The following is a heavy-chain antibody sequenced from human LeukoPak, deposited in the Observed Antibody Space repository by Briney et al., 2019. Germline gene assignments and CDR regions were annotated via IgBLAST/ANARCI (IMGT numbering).Heavy chain of an antibody. Sequence: SETLSLTCTASGGSLSSYYWTWIRQPAGERLEWIGRIYASGSTNYNASLESRVTMSVDTSKNQFSLKLSSVTAADTAIYYCARGGLVHYYFDYWGQGTLVTVSS. V-gene: IGHV4-4*07. D-gene: IGHD3/OR15-3a*01. CDR3: ARGGLVHYYFDY. CDR1: GGSLSSYY. CDR2: IYASGST. J-gene: IGHJ4*02.